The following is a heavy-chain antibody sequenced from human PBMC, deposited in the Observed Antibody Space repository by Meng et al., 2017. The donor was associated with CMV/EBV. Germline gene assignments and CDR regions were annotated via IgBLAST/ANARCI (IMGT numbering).Heavy chain of an antibody. CDR1: GFTFSSYW. J-gene: IGHJ5*02. CDR2: ISSSSSYI. CDR3: ASANA. V-gene: IGHV3-21*01. Sequence: GESLKISCAASGFTFSSYWMHWVRQAPGKGLEWVSSISSSSSYIYYADSVKGRFTISRDNAKNSLYLQMNSLRAEDTAVYYCASANAWGQGTLVTVSS.